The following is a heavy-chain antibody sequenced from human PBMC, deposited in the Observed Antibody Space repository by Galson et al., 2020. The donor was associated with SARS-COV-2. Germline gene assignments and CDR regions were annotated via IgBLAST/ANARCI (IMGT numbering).Heavy chain of an antibody. CDR1: GYTFTSYW. V-gene: IGHV5-51*01. J-gene: IGHJ5*02. Sequence: KIGESLKISCKVSGYTFTSYWIGWVRQMPGKGLEWMGIIYPGDSDTRYSPSFQGQVTISADKSISTAYLQWSSLKASDTAMYYCAKTYYYGSGSYYLNWFDPWGQGTPVTVSS. D-gene: IGHD3-10*01. CDR3: AKTYYYGSGSYYLNWFDP. CDR2: IYPGDSDT.